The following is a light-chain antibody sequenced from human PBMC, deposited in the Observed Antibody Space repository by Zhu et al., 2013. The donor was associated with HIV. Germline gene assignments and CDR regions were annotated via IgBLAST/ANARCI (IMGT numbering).Light chain of an antibody. CDR3: QQAHGLPLT. CDR1: QDISNY. Sequence: DIQMTQSPSSLSASVGDRVTITCQASQDISNYLNWYQQKPGKAPKLLIYTTSSLQRGVPSRFSGSGSGTDFTLTISSLQPEDFATYYCQQAHGLPLTFGGGTKVRSN. V-gene: IGKV1-12*01. J-gene: IGKJ4*01. CDR2: TTS.